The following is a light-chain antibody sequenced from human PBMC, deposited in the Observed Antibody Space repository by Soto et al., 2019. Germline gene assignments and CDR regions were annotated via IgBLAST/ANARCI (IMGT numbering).Light chain of an antibody. CDR1: SSDIGGYNA. Sequence: QSALTQPASVSGSPGQTITISCTGTSSDIGGYNAVSWYQHHPGKAPKLIIYEVTHRPSGVSDPCSAAKSGNTASLTISGLQAEDEADYYCNSFRVSHLYVFGTGTKLTVL. CDR2: EVT. CDR3: NSFRVSHLYV. J-gene: IGLJ1*01. V-gene: IGLV2-14*01.